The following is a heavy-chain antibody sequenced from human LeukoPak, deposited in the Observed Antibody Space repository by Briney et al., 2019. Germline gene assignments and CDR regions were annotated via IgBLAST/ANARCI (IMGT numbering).Heavy chain of an antibody. CDR1: GFTFSSYG. J-gene: IGHJ4*02. Sequence: GGSLRLSCAASGFTFSSYGMHWVRQAPGKGLEWVAVIWYDGSNKYYADSVKGRFTMSRDNSKNTLYLQMNSLRAEDTAVYYCARDRDILTGLYYFDYWGQGTLVTVSS. CDR2: IWYDGSNK. D-gene: IGHD3-9*01. V-gene: IGHV3-33*01. CDR3: ARDRDILTGLYYFDY.